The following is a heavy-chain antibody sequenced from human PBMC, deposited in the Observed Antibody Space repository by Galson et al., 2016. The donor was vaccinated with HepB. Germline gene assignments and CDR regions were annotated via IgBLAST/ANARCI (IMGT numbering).Heavy chain of an antibody. CDR2: ISGSGGST. D-gene: IGHD6-19*01. Sequence: SLRLSCAASGFTFSSYAMSWVRQAPGKGLEWVSAISGSGGSTYYADSVKGRLTISRDNSKNTLYLQMNSLRAEDTAVYYCAAPLGIVAVAGTVDFGYWGQGTLVTVSS. V-gene: IGHV3-23*01. J-gene: IGHJ4*02. CDR1: GFTFSSYA. CDR3: AAPLGIVAVAGTVDFGY.